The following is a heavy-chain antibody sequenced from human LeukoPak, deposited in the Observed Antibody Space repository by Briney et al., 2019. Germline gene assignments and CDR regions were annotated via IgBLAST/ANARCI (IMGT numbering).Heavy chain of an antibody. CDR3: ARDSIAVAAGYFDY. V-gene: IGHV4-61*02. D-gene: IGHD6-19*01. CDR1: GGSISSNSYY. Sequence: SQTLSLTCTVSGGSISSNSYYWSWIRQPAGKGLEWIGRIYTSGSTDYNPSLKSRVTISKDTSKNEFSLKLSSVTAADTAVYYCARDSIAVAAGYFDYWGQGTLVTSPQ. CDR2: IYTSGST. J-gene: IGHJ4*02.